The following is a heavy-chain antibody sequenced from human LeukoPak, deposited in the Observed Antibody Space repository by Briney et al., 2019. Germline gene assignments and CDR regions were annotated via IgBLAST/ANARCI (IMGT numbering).Heavy chain of an antibody. D-gene: IGHD3-22*01. CDR1: GFTFSSYG. V-gene: IGHV3-33*08. Sequence: PGRSLRLSCAASGFTFSSYGMHWVRQAPGKGLEWVAVIWYDGSNKYYADSVKGRFTISRDNSKNTLYLQMNSLRAEDTAVYYCARSSDITYYYDSSGYSGSDYGMDVWGQGTTVTVSS. CDR3: ARSSDITYYYDSSGYSGSDYGMDV. J-gene: IGHJ6*02. CDR2: IWYDGSNK.